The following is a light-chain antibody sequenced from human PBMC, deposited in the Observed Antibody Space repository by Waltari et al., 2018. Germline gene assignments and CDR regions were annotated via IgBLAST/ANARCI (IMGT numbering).Light chain of an antibody. J-gene: IGLJ3*02. V-gene: IGLV3-1*01. CDR3: QAWDSSLGVV. Sequence: WYPQKPGQAPWLHIYQDTKRPSRVPGRFSASNSGNTATLTFSGTHVLDETDYYCQAWDSSLGVVFGGGTKLTVL. CDR2: QDT.